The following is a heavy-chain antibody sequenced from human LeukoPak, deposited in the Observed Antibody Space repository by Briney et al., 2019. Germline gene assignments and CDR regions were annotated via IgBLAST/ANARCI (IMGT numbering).Heavy chain of an antibody. V-gene: IGHV3-48*01. CDR3: ARDVVAFDY. J-gene: IGHJ4*02. Sequence: GGSLRLSCAASGFTFSSYSMTWVRQAPGKGLEWVSYISSSSSTIYYADSVKGRFTISRDNAKNSLYLQMNSLRAEDTAVYYCARDVVAFDYWGQGTLVTVSS. CDR1: GFTFSSYS. D-gene: IGHD2-15*01. CDR2: ISSSSSTI.